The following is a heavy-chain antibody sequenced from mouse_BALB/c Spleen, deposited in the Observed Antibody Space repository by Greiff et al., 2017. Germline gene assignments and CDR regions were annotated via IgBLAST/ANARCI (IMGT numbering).Heavy chain of an antibody. CDR3: ARSSPDAY. V-gene: IGHV1-7*01. J-gene: IGHJ3*01. CDR2: INPSTGYT. Sequence: QVHVKQSGAELAKPGASVKMSCKASGYTFTSYWMHWVKQRPGQGLEWIGYINPSTGYTEYNQKFKDKATLTADKSSSTAYMQLSSLTSEDSAVYYCARSSPDAYWGQGTLVTVSA. CDR1: GYTFTSYW.